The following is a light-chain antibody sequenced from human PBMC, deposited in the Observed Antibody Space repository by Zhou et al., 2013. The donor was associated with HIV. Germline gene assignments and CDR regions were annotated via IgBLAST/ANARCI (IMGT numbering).Light chain of an antibody. CDR3: MQALQSPLT. V-gene: IGKV2-28*01. Sequence: DIVMTQSPVSLPVIPGEPASMSCRSSQSLLNSNGYNYMEWYVQKPGQSPHLLIHLGSIRASGVPDRFSGSGSGTDFTLKISRVEAEDVGVYYCMQALQSPLTFGGGTKVEIK. CDR2: LGS. J-gene: IGKJ4*01. CDR1: QSLLNSNGYNY.